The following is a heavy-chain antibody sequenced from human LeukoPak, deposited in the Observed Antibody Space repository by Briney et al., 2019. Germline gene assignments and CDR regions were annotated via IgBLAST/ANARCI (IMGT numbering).Heavy chain of an antibody. J-gene: IGHJ4*02. CDR2: IYYSGST. D-gene: IGHD6-13*01. V-gene: IGHV4-31*03. Sequence: SETLSLTCTVSGGSISSGGYYWSWIRQHPGKGLEWIGCIYYSGSTYYNPSLKSRVTISADTSKNQFSLKLISVTTADTAVYYCARARSAAGNFDYWGQGTLVTVSS. CDR3: ARARSAAGNFDY. CDR1: GGSISSGGYY.